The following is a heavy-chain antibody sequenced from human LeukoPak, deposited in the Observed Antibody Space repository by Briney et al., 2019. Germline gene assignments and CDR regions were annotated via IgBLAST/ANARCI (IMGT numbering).Heavy chain of an antibody. J-gene: IGHJ4*02. CDR3: ARDRVRGNSNPFFDY. Sequence: PSQTLSLTCTVSGGSINSGDYFWSWIRQHPGKGLEWLGYIHYYGNTEYNPSLKSRVTISVDTSKTQFSLKLSSVTAADSAVYYCARDRVRGNSNPFFDYWGQGTLVTVSS. D-gene: IGHD4-11*01. CDR1: GGSINSGDYF. CDR2: IHYYGNT. V-gene: IGHV4-31*03.